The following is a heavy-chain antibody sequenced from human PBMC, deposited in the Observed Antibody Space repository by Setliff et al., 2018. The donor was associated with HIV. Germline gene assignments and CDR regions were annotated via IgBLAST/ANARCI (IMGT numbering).Heavy chain of an antibody. J-gene: IGHJ4*02. CDR3: ARSRGRWQLVIYY. Sequence: SETLSLTCTVSGGSISSGSYYWSWIRQPAGKGLEWIGRIYTSGSTNYNPSLKSRVTISVGTSKNQFSLKLSSVTAADTAVYYCARSRGRWQLVIYYWGQGTLVTVSS. CDR2: IYTSGST. V-gene: IGHV4-61*02. CDR1: GGSISSGSYY. D-gene: IGHD6-6*01.